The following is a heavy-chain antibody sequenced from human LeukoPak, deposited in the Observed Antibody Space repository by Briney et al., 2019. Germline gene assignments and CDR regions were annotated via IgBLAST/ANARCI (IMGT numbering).Heavy chain of an antibody. CDR2: ISTSGSYI. CDR3: ARDYGDYFLDY. J-gene: IGHJ4*02. CDR1: GFTFSSYR. Sequence: GGSLRLSCAASGFTFSSYRMNWVRQAPGKGLEWVSSISTSGSYIYYADSVKGRFTISRDNAKNSLYLQMNSLRAGDTAVYYCARDYGDYFLDYWGQGTLVTVSS. V-gene: IGHV3-21*01. D-gene: IGHD4-17*01.